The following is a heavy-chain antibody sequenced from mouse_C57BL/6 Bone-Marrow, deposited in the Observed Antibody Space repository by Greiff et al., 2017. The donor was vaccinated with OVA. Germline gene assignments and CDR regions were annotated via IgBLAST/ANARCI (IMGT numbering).Heavy chain of an antibody. CDR3: ASMTTVVVYWYFDV. Sequence: EVQLQESGGGLVQPGGSLKLSCAASGIDFSRYWMSWVRRAPGKGLEWIGEINPDSSTINYAPSLKDKFIISRDNAKNTLYLQMSKVRSEDTALYYCASMTTVVVYWYFDVWGTGTTVTVSS. V-gene: IGHV4-1*01. CDR2: INPDSSTI. CDR1: GIDFSRYW. J-gene: IGHJ1*03. D-gene: IGHD1-1*01.